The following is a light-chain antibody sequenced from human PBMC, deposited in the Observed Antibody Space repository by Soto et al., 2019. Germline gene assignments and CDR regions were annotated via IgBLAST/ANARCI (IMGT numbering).Light chain of an antibody. V-gene: IGKV3-20*01. Sequence: ESVLTQSPGTVSLSPGERATLSCRASQSVSSSYLAWYQQKPGQAPRLLIYGASSRATGIPDRFSGSGSGTDFTLTISRLEPEYFAVYYCQQYGSSPRFTFGPGTKVDIK. CDR2: GAS. CDR1: QSVSSSY. J-gene: IGKJ3*01. CDR3: QQYGSSPRFT.